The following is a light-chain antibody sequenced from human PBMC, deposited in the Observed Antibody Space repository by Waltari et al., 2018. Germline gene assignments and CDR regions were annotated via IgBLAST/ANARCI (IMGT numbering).Light chain of an antibody. J-gene: IGLJ3*02. CDR2: GKN. CDR3: NSRDSSGNHLV. V-gene: IGLV3-19*01. CDR1: SLRSYY. Sequence: SSELTQDPAVSVALGQTVRITCQGDSLRSYYASWYQEKPGQAPGLGIYGKNNRPSGIPDRVAGSSSGNTASLTITGAQAEDEADYYCNSRDSSGNHLVFGGGTKLTVL.